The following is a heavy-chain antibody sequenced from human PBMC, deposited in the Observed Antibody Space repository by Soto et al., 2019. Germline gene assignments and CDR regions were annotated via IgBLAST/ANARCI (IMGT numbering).Heavy chain of an antibody. V-gene: IGHV4-30-4*01. D-gene: IGHD5-18*01. CDR3: AAESGSTYGYFDH. CDR1: GGSVTSDEDY. Sequence: SETLSLTCTVSGGSVTSDEDYWTWIRQSPGKGLEWIGYISNSGSTGYNPSLKTRLSMSVDRSKNQFTLRLTSVTAADTAVYFCAAESGSTYGYFDHWGQGTQVTVYS. CDR2: ISNSGST. J-gene: IGHJ4*02.